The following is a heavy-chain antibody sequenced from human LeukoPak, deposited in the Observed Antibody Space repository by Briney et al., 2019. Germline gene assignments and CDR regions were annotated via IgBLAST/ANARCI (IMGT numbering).Heavy chain of an antibody. CDR3: VRVVITFGGVIVNFDS. CDR1: GFTFSSYS. V-gene: IGHV3-21*06. Sequence: GGSLRLSCAASGFTFSSYSMNWVRQTPGKGLEWVSSISSGSSSIYYADSVKGRFTISRDNAKNLLYLQMNSLRAEDTAVYYCVRVVITFGGVIVNFDSWGQGTLVTVSS. D-gene: IGHD3-16*02. CDR2: ISSGSSSI. J-gene: IGHJ4*02.